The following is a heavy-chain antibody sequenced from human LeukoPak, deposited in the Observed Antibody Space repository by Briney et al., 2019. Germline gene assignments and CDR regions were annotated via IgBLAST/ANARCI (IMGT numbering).Heavy chain of an antibody. V-gene: IGHV4-61*01. CDR3: ARGKGGSYYGYYFDY. Sequence: SETLPLTCTVSGDSVSSGSYYWSWIRQPPGKGLEWIGYIYFSGNTNYNPSLKSRVTISIDRFENQFSLRLSSVTAADTAVYYCARGKGGSYYGYYFDYWGQGTLVTVSS. J-gene: IGHJ4*02. D-gene: IGHD1-26*01. CDR1: GDSVSSGSYY. CDR2: IYFSGNT.